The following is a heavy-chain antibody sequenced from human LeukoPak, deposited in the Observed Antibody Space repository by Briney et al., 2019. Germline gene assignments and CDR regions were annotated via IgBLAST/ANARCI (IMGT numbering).Heavy chain of an antibody. CDR2: INPNSGGT. D-gene: IGHD3-22*01. V-gene: IGHV1-2*06. CDR1: GYTFTGYY. CDR3: ARADSSGYSYYFDY. J-gene: IGHJ4*02. Sequence: ASVKVSCKASGYTFTGYYMHWVRQAPGQGLEWMGRINPNSGGTNYAQKFQGRVTITADESTSTAYMELSSLRSEDTAVYYCARADSSGYSYYFDYWGQGTLVTVSS.